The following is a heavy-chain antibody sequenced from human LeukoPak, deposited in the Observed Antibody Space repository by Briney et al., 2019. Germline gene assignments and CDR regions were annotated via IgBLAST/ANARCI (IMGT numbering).Heavy chain of an antibody. CDR1: GFTFSTYG. J-gene: IGHJ4*02. V-gene: IGHV3-30*02. CDR2: IRYDGSNK. D-gene: IGHD2-15*01. Sequence: GGSLRLSCAASGFTFSTYGMHWVRQAPGKGLGWVAFIRYDGSNKYYADSVKGRFTISRSNSQNTLFLQMNSLRVEDTALYYCAKEAIDCRGSACYSYFFDSWGQGTLVTVSS. CDR3: AKEAIDCRGSACYSYFFDS.